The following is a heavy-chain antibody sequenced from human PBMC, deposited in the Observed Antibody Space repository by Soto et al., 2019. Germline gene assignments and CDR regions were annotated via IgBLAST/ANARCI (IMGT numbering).Heavy chain of an antibody. CDR3: ARARIQVSHGGPYHDY. CDR2: ISPGSGTV. CDR1: GFTFSTYS. V-gene: IGHV3-48*02. J-gene: IGHJ4*02. Sequence: GGSLRLSCAASGFTFSTYSMNWVRQAPGKGLEWVSYISPGSGTVSYADSVKGRFTISRDNAKNSLYLQMSSLRDEDTAVYYCARARIQVSHGGPYHDYWGQGTLVTVSS. D-gene: IGHD5-18*01.